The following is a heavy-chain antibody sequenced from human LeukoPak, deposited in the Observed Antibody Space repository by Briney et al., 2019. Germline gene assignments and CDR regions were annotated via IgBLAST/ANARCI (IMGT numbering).Heavy chain of an antibody. D-gene: IGHD2-2*01. J-gene: IGHJ6*02. CDR3: ARDRAVVPAALDNMDV. CDR2: ISGGGEST. V-gene: IGHV3-23*01. Sequence: PGGSLRLSCAVSGFTFSSYAINWVRQAPGRGLEWVSAISGGGESTYYADSVKGRFTISRDNSKNTLYLQMNSLRAEDTAVYYCARDRAVVPAALDNMDVWGQGTTVTFSS. CDR1: GFTFSSYA.